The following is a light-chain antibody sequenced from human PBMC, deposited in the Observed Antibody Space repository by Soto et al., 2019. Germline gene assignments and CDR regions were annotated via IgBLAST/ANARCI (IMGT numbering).Light chain of an antibody. V-gene: IGKV3-20*01. Sequence: EIVLTQSPGTLSLSPGERATLSCRASQSVNSRYVAWYQQKPGQAPRLLIYVASSRATGIPDRFSGSGSGTDFTLTIGRLEPEDFAVYSCQQYGSSPLTFGQGTRLEIK. CDR3: QQYGSSPLT. CDR1: QSVNSRY. CDR2: VAS. J-gene: IGKJ5*01.